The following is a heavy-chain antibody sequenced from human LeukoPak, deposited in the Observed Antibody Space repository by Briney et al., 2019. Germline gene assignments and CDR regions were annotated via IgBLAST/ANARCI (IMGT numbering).Heavy chain of an antibody. CDR3: ARQTHYTPAFDY. Sequence: PSETLSLTCTVSGGSISSNYWSWIRQPPGKGLEWIGYIYYSGGTNYNPSLKSRVTISRNTSKNQFSLKLTSVTAADTAVYYCARQTHYTPAFDYWGQGTLATVSS. D-gene: IGHD2-15*01. J-gene: IGHJ4*02. CDR2: IYYSGGT. CDR1: GGSISSNY. V-gene: IGHV4-59*08.